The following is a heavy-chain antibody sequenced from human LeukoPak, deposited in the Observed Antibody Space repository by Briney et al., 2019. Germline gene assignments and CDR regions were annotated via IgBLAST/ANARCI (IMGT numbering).Heavy chain of an antibody. V-gene: IGHV4-61*01. CDR1: GGSISSSSYY. Sequence: PSETLSLTCTVSGGSISSSSYYWSWIRQPPGKGLEWIGYIYYSGSTNYNPSLKSRVTISVDTSKNQFSLKLSSVTAADTAVYYCARDRGDFWSGRYYYYMDVWGKGTTVTVSS. J-gene: IGHJ6*03. D-gene: IGHD3-3*01. CDR3: ARDRGDFWSGRYYYYMDV. CDR2: IYYSGST.